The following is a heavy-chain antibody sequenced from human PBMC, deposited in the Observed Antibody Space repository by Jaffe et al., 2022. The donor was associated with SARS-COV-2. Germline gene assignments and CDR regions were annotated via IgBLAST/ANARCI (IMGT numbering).Heavy chain of an antibody. D-gene: IGHD3-22*01. Sequence: QVQLVQSGAEVKKPGASVKVSCKASGYTFTSYYMHWVRQAPGQGLEWMGIINPSGGSTSYAQKLQGRVTMTRDTSTSTVYMELSSLRSEDTAVYYCARDYYDSSGYTYNWFDPWGQGTLVTVSS. CDR1: GYTFTSYY. CDR2: INPSGGST. V-gene: IGHV1-46*04. J-gene: IGHJ5*02. CDR3: ARDYYDSSGYTYNWFDP.